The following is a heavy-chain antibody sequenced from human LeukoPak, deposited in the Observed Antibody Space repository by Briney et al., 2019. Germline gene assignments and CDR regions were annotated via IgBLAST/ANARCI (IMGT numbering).Heavy chain of an antibody. V-gene: IGHV3-30*02. CDR3: AKGSEFYRDGYNNAYY. Sequence: GGSLRLSCAASGFTFSSYGMHWVRQAPGKGLEWVAFIRYDGSNKYYADSVKGRSTISRDNSKNTLYLQMNSLRAEDTAVYYCAKGSEFYRDGYNNAYYWGQGTLVTVSS. CDR2: IRYDGSNK. D-gene: IGHD5-24*01. J-gene: IGHJ4*02. CDR1: GFTFSSYG.